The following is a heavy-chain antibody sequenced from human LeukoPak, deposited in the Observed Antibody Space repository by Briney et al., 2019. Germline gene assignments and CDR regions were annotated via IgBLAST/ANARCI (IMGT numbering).Heavy chain of an antibody. J-gene: IGHJ4*02. CDR2: ISGGGGST. V-gene: IGHV3-23*01. Sequence: GGSLRLSCAASGFTFASYAMSWVRQAPGKGLEWVSSISGGGGSTYHADSVKGRFTISRDNSKKTLYLRMNSLRAEDTAVDYRAKAGGPYHFDYWGQGTLVTVSS. CDR1: GFTFASYA. CDR3: AKAGGPYHFDY.